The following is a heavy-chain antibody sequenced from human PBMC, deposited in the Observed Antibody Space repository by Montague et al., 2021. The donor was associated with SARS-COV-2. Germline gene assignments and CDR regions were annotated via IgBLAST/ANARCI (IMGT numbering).Heavy chain of an antibody. CDR3: ARTYYGGRPFNY. D-gene: IGHD4-23*01. V-gene: IGHV2-70*11. J-gene: IGHJ4*02. CDR1: GFSLSTSGMC. CDR2: IDWDDDK. Sequence: LTLTCTFSGFSLSTSGMCVGWIRQPPGKALEWLARIDWDDDKYYSTSLKTRLTISKDTSKNQVVLTMTNMDPVDTATYYCARTYYGGRPFNYWGQGTLVTVSS.